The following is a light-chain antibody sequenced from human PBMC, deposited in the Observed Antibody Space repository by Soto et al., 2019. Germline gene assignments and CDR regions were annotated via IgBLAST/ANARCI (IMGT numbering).Light chain of an antibody. CDR2: DNN. CDR3: QAYDTRLSGYV. V-gene: IGLV1-40*01. J-gene: IGLJ1*01. Sequence: QSVLTQSPSVSGAPGQRVTLSCTVSSSNIGAGYDVHWYQQLPGAAPKLLIYDNNNRPSGVPDRFSGSKSGASASLAITGHQAEDGADYYCQAYDTRLSGYVFGTGTKVTVL. CDR1: SSNIGAGYD.